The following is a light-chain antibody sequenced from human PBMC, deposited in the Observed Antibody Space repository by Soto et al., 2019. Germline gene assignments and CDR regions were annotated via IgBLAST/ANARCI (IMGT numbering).Light chain of an antibody. Sequence: QTVVTQEPSFSVSPGGTVTLTCALSSGSVSTNNYPSWCQQTPGQAPRTLIFRTNTRSSGVPDRSSGSILGNKAALTITGAQADDESDYYCVLYMGRGIWVFGGGTKLTVL. CDR1: SGSVSTNNY. J-gene: IGLJ3*02. V-gene: IGLV8-61*01. CDR3: VLYMGRGIWV. CDR2: RTN.